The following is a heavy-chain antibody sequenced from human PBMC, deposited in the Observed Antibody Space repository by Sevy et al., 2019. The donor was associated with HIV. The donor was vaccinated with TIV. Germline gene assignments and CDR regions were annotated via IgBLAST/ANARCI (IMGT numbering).Heavy chain of an antibody. Sequence: GGSLRLSCAASGFTFSSYDMHWVRQATGKGLEWVSAIGTAGDTYYPGSVKGRFTISRENAKNSLYLQMNSLRAGDTAVYYCARAPPYYYDSCGYYYKYWYFDLWGRGTLVTVSS. J-gene: IGHJ2*01. CDR1: GFTFSSYD. CDR3: ARAPPYYYDSCGYYYKYWYFDL. V-gene: IGHV3-13*01. D-gene: IGHD3-22*01. CDR2: IGTAGDT.